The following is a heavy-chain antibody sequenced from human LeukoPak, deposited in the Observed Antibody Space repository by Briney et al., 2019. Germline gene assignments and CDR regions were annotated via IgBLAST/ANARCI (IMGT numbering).Heavy chain of an antibody. V-gene: IGHV3-7*04. J-gene: IGHJ4*02. CDR3: TRDALFGSGRTHLDF. D-gene: IGHD3-10*01. CDR1: EFTFNRYW. CDR2: IKHDGSEA. Sequence: PGGSPRLSCAASEFTFNRYWMSWVRQAPGKGLEWVANIKHDGSEAHYVDSVKGRFTISRDNATNSLSLQMNSLNVDDTGVYFCTRDALFGSGRTHLDFWSQGTLVSVSS.